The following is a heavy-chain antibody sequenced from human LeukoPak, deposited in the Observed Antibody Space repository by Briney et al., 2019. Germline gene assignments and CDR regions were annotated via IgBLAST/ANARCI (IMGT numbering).Heavy chain of an antibody. CDR1: GFTFSSFA. J-gene: IGHJ5*02. D-gene: IGHD3-3*02. CDR3: AKDISSTSSTPFDP. CDR2: ISGSGTAT. V-gene: IGHV3-23*01. Sequence: GRSLRLSCAASGFTSGFTFSSFAMRWVRQATGKGLEWVSAISGSGTATHYAASVRGRFTISRDNSKNTLYLQMNSLRAEDTAIYYCAKDISSTSSTPFDPWGQGTLVTVSS.